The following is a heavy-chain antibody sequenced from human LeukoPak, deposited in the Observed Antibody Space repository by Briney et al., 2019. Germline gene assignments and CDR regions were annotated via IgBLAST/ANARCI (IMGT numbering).Heavy chain of an antibody. CDR1: GDTFTSYG. CDR2: SSAYNGNT. Sequence: ASVKVSCKASGDTFTSYGISWGRQAPGQGLEWMGWSSAYNGNTNYAQKLQGRVTMTTDTSTSTAYMELRSLRSDDTAVYYCARDYAITIFGVPYYYGMDVWGQGTTVTVSS. J-gene: IGHJ6*02. D-gene: IGHD3-3*01. CDR3: ARDYAITIFGVPYYYGMDV. V-gene: IGHV1-18*01.